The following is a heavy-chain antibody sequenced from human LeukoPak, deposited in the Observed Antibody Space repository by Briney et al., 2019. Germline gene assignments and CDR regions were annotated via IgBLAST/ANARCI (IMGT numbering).Heavy chain of an antibody. CDR1: GFIFKKYW. J-gene: IGHJ3*01. CDR2: ISSSSTYI. CDR3: ARRRSDAFDV. Sequence: GGSLRLSCAASGFIFKKYWMNWVRQVPGKGLEWVSSISSSSTYIYSADSVKGRFTISTDNARNSLYLQMNSLRAEDTAAYYCARRRSDAFDVWGQGTMVTVSS. V-gene: IGHV3-21*01.